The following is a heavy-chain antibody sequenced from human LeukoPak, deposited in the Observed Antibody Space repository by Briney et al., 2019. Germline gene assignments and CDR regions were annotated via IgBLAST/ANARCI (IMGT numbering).Heavy chain of an antibody. J-gene: IGHJ4*02. CDR1: GGSISSGDYY. V-gene: IGHV4-30-4*01. CDR3: AREDIVATIPA. Sequence: PSETLSLTCTVSGGSISSGDYYWRWIRQPPGKGLEWIGYIYYSGSTYYNPSLKSRVTISVDTSKNQFSLKLSSVTAADTAVYYCAREDIVATIPAWGQGTLVTVSS. D-gene: IGHD5-12*01. CDR2: IYYSGST.